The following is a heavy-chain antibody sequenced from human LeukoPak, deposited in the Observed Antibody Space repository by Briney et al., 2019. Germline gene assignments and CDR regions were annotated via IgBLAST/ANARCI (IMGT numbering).Heavy chain of an antibody. CDR1: GFTFSSYA. CDR3: ARDGIFGVVLGAWAYYYYGMDV. D-gene: IGHD3-3*01. J-gene: IGHJ6*04. CDR2: ISYDGSNK. V-gene: IGHV3-30-3*01. Sequence: PGRSLRLSCAASGFTFSSYAMHWVRQAPGKGLEWVAVISYDGSNKYYADSVKGRFTISRDNSKNTLYLQMNSLRAEDTAVYYCARDGIFGVVLGAWAYYYYGMDVGGKGTTVTVSS.